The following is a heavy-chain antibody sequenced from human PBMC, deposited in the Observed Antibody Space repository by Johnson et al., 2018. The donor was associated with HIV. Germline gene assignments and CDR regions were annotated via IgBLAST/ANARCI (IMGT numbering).Heavy chain of an antibody. CDR3: AKMTAVTLLLGFDAFHI. D-gene: IGHD4-17*01. J-gene: IGHJ3*02. Sequence: MLLVESGGGVVQPGRSLRLSCAASGFTFSDHYMDWVRQAPGKGLEWVSGINWNGGSTGYADSVKGRFTISRDNSKNSLFLQLNSLRAEDTAVYYCAKMTAVTLLLGFDAFHIWGQGTMVTVSS. CDR1: GFTFSDHY. CDR2: INWNGGST. V-gene: IGHV3-20*04.